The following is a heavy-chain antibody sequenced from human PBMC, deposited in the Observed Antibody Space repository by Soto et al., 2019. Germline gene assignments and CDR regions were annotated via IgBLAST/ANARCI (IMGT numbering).Heavy chain of an antibody. Sequence: EVQLVESGGGLVQPGGSLRLSCAASGFTFSSYWMSWVRQAPGKGLEWVANIKQDGSEKYYVDSVKGRFTISRDNAKNSLYLQMNSLRAEDTAVYYCAREGPVFYYYYGMDVWGQGTTVTVSS. CDR3: AREGPVFYYYYGMDV. V-gene: IGHV3-7*01. J-gene: IGHJ6*02. CDR2: IKQDGSEK. CDR1: GFTFSSYW.